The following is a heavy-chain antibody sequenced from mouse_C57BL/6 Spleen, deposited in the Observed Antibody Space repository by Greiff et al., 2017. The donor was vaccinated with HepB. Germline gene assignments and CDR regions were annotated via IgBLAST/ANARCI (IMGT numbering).Heavy chain of an antibody. CDR2: ISSGGDYI. CDR3: TREHYYGSSYNYYAMDY. V-gene: IGHV5-9-1*02. CDR1: GFTFSSYA. J-gene: IGHJ4*01. Sequence: EVQRVESGEGLVKPGGSLKLSCAASGFTFSSYAMSWVRQTPEKRLEWVAYISSGGDYIYYADTVKGRFTISRDNARNTLYLQMSSLKSEDTAMYYCTREHYYGSSYNYYAMDYWGQGTSVTVSS. D-gene: IGHD1-1*01.